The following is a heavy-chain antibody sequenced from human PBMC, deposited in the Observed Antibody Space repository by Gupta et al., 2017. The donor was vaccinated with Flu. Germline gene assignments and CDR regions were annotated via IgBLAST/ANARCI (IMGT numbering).Heavy chain of an antibody. CDR3: ARTPWGSYFDY. CDR2: IYYSGST. V-gene: IGHV4-59*01. J-gene: IGHJ4*02. CDR1: GGSISSYY. Sequence: QVQLQESGPGLVKPSETLSLTCTVSGGSISSYYWSWIRQPPGKRLEWIGYIYYSGSTNYNPSLKSRVTISVDTSKNQFSLKLSSVTAADTAVYYCARTPWGSYFDYWGQGTLVTVSS. D-gene: IGHD3-16*01.